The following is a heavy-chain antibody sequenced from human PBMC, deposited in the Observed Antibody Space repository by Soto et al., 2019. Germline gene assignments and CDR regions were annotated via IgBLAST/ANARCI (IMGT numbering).Heavy chain of an antibody. CDR3: ARAWYSYGPRDYYYGMDV. D-gene: IGHD5-18*01. CDR2: IYSGGST. Sequence: GGSLRLSCAASGFTVSSNYMSWVRQAPGKGLEWVSVIYSGGSTYYADSVKGRFTISRDNSKNTLYLQMNSLRAEDTAVYYCARAWYSYGPRDYYYGMDVWGQGTTVTVSS. V-gene: IGHV3-53*01. J-gene: IGHJ6*02. CDR1: GFTVSSNY.